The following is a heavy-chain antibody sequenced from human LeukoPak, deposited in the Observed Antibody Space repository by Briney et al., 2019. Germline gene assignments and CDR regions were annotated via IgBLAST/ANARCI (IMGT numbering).Heavy chain of an antibody. D-gene: IGHD2-2*02. CDR1: GGSISSSDW. CDR3: AREGVVVVPAAIGWFDP. CDR2: IYTSGST. J-gene: IGHJ5*02. Sequence: PSGTLSLTCAVSGGSISSSDWWTWVRQPPGKGLEWIGRIYTSGSTNYNPSLKSRVTISVDTSKNQFSLKLSSVTAADTAVYYCAREGVVVVPAAIGWFDPWGQGTLVTVSS. V-gene: IGHV4-4*02.